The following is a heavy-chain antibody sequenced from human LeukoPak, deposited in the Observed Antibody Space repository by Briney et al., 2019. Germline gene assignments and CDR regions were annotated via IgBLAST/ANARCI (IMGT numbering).Heavy chain of an antibody. D-gene: IGHD6-19*01. CDR1: GFTFSSYG. J-gene: IGHJ4*02. CDR2: IYRDGST. CDR3: ARDMSSGWYSNFDY. V-gene: IGHV3-66*01. Sequence: PGGSLRLSCAASGFTFSSYGMHWVRQAPGKGLEWVSVIYRDGSTYYADSVKGRFTISRDNSKNSLYLQMNSLRVEDTAVYYCARDMSSGWYSNFDYWGQGTLVTVSS.